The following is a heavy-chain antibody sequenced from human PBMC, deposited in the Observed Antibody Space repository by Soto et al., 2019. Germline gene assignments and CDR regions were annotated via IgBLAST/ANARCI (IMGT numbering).Heavy chain of an antibody. D-gene: IGHD6-6*01. CDR2: IWYDGSNK. V-gene: IGHV3-33*01. J-gene: IGHJ6*02. CDR3: ARELVDYYYYGMDV. Sequence: GGYLRLSYAASGLTFNSYRMHCVRQSPGKGLEWVAVIWYDGSNKYYADSVKGRFTISRDNSKNTLYLQMNSLRAEDTAVYYCARELVDYYYYGMDVWGQGTTGTVSS. CDR1: GLTFNSYR.